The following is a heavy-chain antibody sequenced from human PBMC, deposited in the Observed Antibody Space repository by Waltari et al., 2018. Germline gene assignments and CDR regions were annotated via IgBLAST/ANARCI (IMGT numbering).Heavy chain of an antibody. J-gene: IGHJ4*02. CDR1: GGSISSSSYH. Sequence: QLQLQESGPGLVKPSETLSLTCTVSGGSISSSSYHLAWIRQPPGKGLEWIGSIYYSGSTYYNPSLKSRVTISVDTSKNQFSLKLSSVTAADTAVYYCARHAGYSSGWYLNWGQGTLVTVSS. CDR2: IYYSGST. CDR3: ARHAGYSSGWYLN. V-gene: IGHV4-39*01. D-gene: IGHD6-19*01.